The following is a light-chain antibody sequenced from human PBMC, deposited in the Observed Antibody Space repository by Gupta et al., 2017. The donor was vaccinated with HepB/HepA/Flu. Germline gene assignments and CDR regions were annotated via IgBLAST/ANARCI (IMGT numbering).Light chain of an antibody. CDR1: SSNIGSYT. CDR2: GNN. V-gene: IGLV1-44*01. CDR3: AAWDDSLYGYI. Sequence: QAVLTQPPSASGTPGQRVTISCSGSSSNIGSYTVNWYQQLPGTAPKLLIYGNNERPSGVPVRFSGSKSGTSASLAISGLQSADEADYYCAAWDDSLYGYIFGAGTKVTVL. J-gene: IGLJ1*01.